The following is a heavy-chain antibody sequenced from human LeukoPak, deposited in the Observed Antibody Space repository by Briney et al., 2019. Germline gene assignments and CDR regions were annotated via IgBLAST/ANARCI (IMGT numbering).Heavy chain of an antibody. J-gene: IGHJ6*03. CDR1: GGSISSYY. Sequence: SETLSLTCTVSGGSISSYYWSWIRQPPGKGLEWIGYIYYSGSTNYNPSLKSRVTISVDTSKNQFSLKLSSVTAADTAVYYCARDTYYYGSGSHSESHYYYYYYMDVWGKGTTVTISS. CDR2: IYYSGST. D-gene: IGHD3-10*01. V-gene: IGHV4-59*12. CDR3: ARDTYYYGSGSHSESHYYYYYYMDV.